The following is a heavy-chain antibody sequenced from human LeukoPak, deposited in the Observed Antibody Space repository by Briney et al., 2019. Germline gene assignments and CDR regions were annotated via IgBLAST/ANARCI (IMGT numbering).Heavy chain of an antibody. Sequence: GASVKVSCKASGYTFTSYGISWVRQAPGQGLEWMGWINPNSGGTNYAKKFQGRVTMTRERSSRKAYMEMRRLRYDETAVYYCARGAQLWLQGYYYYYMDVWGKGTTVTISS. J-gene: IGHJ6*03. V-gene: IGHV1-2*02. CDR2: INPNSGGT. D-gene: IGHD5-18*01. CDR1: GYTFTSYG. CDR3: ARGAQLWLQGYYYYYMDV.